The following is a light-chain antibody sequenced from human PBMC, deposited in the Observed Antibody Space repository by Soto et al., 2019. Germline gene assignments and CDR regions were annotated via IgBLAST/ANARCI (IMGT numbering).Light chain of an antibody. J-gene: IGLJ1*01. CDR2: EVS. Sequence: QSALTQPASVSGSPGQSITISCTGTSSDVGGYNYVSWFQQHPGKAPKLMISEVSTRPSGVSNRFSGSKSGNTAYLTISGLQAEDEADYYCSSFTSSTTYVFGTVTKLTVL. CDR3: SSFTSSTTYV. V-gene: IGLV2-14*01. CDR1: SSDVGGYNY.